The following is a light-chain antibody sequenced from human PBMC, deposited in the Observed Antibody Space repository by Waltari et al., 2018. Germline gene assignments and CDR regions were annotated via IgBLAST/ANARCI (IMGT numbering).Light chain of an antibody. CDR2: EVS. J-gene: IGLJ1*01. Sequence: QSALTQPASVSGSPGQSITISCPGTSNDVGGYGYVSWYQHYPGKAPKLIIYEVSYRPSGISTRFSGSKSGNTASLTISGLQADDEADYYCSSHTSTVPHVFGTGTRVTVV. V-gene: IGLV2-14*01. CDR3: SSHTSTVPHV. CDR1: SNDVGGYGY.